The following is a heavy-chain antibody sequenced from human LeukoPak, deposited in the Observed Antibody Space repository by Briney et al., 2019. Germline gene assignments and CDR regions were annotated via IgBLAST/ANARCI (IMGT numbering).Heavy chain of an antibody. J-gene: IGHJ4*02. Sequence: SETLSLTCAVSGGSISSSNWWSWVRQPPGKGLEWIGETYHTGSTNYNPSLKSRVTTSVDKTKNQFSLNLSSVTAADTAMYYCARGRPGYSSSWYSTWGQGTLVTVSS. D-gene: IGHD6-13*01. V-gene: IGHV4-4*02. CDR1: GGSISSSNW. CDR3: ARGRPGYSSSWYST. CDR2: TYHTGST.